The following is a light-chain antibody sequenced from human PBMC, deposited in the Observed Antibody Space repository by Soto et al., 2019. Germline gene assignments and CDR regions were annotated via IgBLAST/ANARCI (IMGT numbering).Light chain of an antibody. V-gene: IGLV2-23*01. J-gene: IGLJ1*01. Sequence: QSALTQPASVSGSPGQSITISCTGTSNDVGSYNLVSWYQHHPGKAPKLMIYEGNKRPSGVSNRFSGSKSGNTASLTISGLQAEDEADYYCCSYAGSVTYVFGTGTQLTVL. CDR1: SNDVGSYNL. CDR3: CSYAGSVTYV. CDR2: EGN.